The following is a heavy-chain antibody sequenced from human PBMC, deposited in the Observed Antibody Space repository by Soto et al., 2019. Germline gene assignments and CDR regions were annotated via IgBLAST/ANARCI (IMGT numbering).Heavy chain of an antibody. D-gene: IGHD3-10*01. CDR3: ARFLGGAGSYYDGQNYNYYNGMDV. CDR2: IIPVFGTA. Sequence: SVKVSCKASGGPYNSFAISWVRQAPGQGLEWIGGIIPVFGTATYAQKFKGRVTITAEESTSTAYMELSSLTSEDTAVYYCARFLGGAGSYYDGQNYNYYNGMDVWGQGTRVTVSS. CDR1: GGPYNSFA. V-gene: IGHV1-69*13. J-gene: IGHJ6*02.